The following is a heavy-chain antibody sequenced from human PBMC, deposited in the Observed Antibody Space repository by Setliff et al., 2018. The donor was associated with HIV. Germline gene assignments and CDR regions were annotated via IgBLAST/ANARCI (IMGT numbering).Heavy chain of an antibody. CDR1: GGSISSYY. D-gene: IGHD1-26*01. CDR2: IYYSGST. Sequence: LSLTCTVSGGSISSYYWSWIRQPPGKGLEWIGYIYYSGSTNYNPSLKSRVTISVDTSKNQFSLKLSSVTAADTAVYYCARDRVGGNYYYMDVWGKGTTVTVSS. CDR3: ARDRVGGNYYYMDV. V-gene: IGHV4-59*01. J-gene: IGHJ6*03.